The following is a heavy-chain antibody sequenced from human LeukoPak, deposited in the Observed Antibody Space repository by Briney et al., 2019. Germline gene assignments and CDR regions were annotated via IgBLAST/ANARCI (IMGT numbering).Heavy chain of an antibody. V-gene: IGHV4-4*09. Sequence: SETLSLTCTVSGGSISSYYWSWIRQPPGKGLEWIGYIYTSGSTNYNPSLKSRVTISVDTSKNQFSLKLSSVTAADTAVYYCGRQSCGGDCYSVRFDPWGQGTLVTVSS. CDR3: GRQSCGGDCYSVRFDP. CDR2: IYTSGST. D-gene: IGHD2-21*02. J-gene: IGHJ5*02. CDR1: GGSISSYY.